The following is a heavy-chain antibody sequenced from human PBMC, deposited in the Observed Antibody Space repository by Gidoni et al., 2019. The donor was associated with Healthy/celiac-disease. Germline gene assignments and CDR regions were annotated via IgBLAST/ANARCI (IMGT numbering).Heavy chain of an antibody. CDR1: GFTVSSNY. D-gene: IGHD6-13*01. J-gene: IGHJ6*02. CDR2: IYSGGST. V-gene: IGHV3-53*01. CDR3: ARDQNPQHIAAAGGLDYYGMDV. Sequence: EVQLVESGGGLIQPGGSLRLSCAASGFTVSSNYMSWVRQAPGKGLEWVSVIYSGGSTYYADSVKGRFTISRDNSKNTLYLQMNSLRAEDTAVYYCARDQNPQHIAAAGGLDYYGMDVWGQGTTVTVSS.